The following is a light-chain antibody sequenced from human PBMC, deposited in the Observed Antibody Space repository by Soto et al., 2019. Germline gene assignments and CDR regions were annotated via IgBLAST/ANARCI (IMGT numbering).Light chain of an antibody. CDR1: QSVSSSY. Sequence: EIVLTQSPGTLSLSPGERATLSCRASQSVSSSYLAWYQQKPGQAPRLLIYGASSRATGIPDRFSGSGSVTYFSLTISRLEAEDFAVYYCQQYGSSAYTFGQGTKLEIK. CDR2: GAS. J-gene: IGKJ2*01. CDR3: QQYGSSAYT. V-gene: IGKV3-20*01.